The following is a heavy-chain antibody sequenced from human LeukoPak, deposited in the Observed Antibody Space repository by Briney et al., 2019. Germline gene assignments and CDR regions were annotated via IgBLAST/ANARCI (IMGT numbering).Heavy chain of an antibody. D-gene: IGHD3-10*01. CDR3: ARDLSGSFDY. J-gene: IGHJ4*02. CDR2: ISYDGSNK. Sequence: GGSLRLSCAASGFTFSSYAMHWVRQAPGKGLEWVAVISYDGSNKYYADSVKGRFTISRDNSKNTLYLQMNSLRAEDTAVYYCARDLSGSFDYWGQGTLVTVSS. CDR1: GFTFSSYA. V-gene: IGHV3-30*04.